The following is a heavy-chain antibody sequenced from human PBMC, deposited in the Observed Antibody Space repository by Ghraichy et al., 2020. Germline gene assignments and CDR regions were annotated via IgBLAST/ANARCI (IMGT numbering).Heavy chain of an antibody. CDR1: GGSFSGYY. CDR3: ARGGHTYYYGSGSYYKPYGMDV. J-gene: IGHJ6*02. V-gene: IGHV4-34*01. CDR2: INHSGST. Sequence: LRLSFAVYGGSFSGYYWSWIRQPPGKGLEWIGEINHSGSTNYNPSLKSRVTISVDTSKNQFSLKLSSVTAADTAVYYCARGGHTYYYGSGSYYKPYGMDVWGQGTTVTVSS. D-gene: IGHD3-10*01.